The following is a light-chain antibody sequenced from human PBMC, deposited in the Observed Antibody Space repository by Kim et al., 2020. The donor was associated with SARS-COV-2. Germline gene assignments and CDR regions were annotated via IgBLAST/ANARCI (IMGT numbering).Light chain of an antibody. CDR1: QGINRY. CDR2: AAS. V-gene: IGKV1-9*01. J-gene: IGKJ1*01. Sequence: SSVGNSVPITCRASQGINRYLACYQPKPGKAPKLLIYAASTLESGVPSRFSGSESGTDFTLTISSLQPEEFATYFCQQSNSFPRTFGQGTKVNIK. CDR3: QQSNSFPRT.